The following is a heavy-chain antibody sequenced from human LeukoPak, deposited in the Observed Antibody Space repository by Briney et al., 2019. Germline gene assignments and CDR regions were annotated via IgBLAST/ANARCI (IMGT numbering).Heavy chain of an antibody. Sequence: GGSLRLSCAASGFTFSTYGMHWVRQAPGKGLEWVAFIRYDGSNKYYADSVKGRFTISRDNSKITLFLQMNSLRAEDTAVYYCARGLGRTAMVTRGGVRFDYWGQGTLVTVSS. CDR3: ARGLGRTAMVTRGGVRFDY. D-gene: IGHD5-18*01. J-gene: IGHJ4*02. V-gene: IGHV3-30*02. CDR1: GFTFSTYG. CDR2: IRYDGSNK.